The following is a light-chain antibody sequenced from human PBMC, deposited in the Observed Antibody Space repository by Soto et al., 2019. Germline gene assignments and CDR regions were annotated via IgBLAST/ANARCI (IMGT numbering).Light chain of an antibody. V-gene: IGLV2-8*01. CDR3: SSYAASNPFYV. J-gene: IGLJ1*01. Sequence: QSALTQPPSASGSPGQSVTISCTGSSSDVGGYDYVSWYQQHPGKVPKLIIYEVSKRPSGVPDRFSGSKSGNTASLTVSGLHAEDEADYYCSSYAASNPFYVFGTGTKVTVL. CDR1: SSDVGGYDY. CDR2: EVS.